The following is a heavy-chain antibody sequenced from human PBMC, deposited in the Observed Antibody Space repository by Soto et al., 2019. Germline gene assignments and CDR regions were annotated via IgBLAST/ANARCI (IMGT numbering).Heavy chain of an antibody. Sequence: EVQLVESGGGLIQPGGSLRLSCAASGFTVSSNYMSWFRQAPGKGLEWDSVIYSGGSTYYADSVKGRFTISRDNSKNTLYLQMNSLRAEDTAVYYCARRYCTNVVCSDEYWGQGTLVTVSS. CDR3: ARRYCTNVVCSDEY. D-gene: IGHD2-8*01. CDR1: GFTVSSNY. V-gene: IGHV3-53*01. J-gene: IGHJ4*02. CDR2: IYSGGST.